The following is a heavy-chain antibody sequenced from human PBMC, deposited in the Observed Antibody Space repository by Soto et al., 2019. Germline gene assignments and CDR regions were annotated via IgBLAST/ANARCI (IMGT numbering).Heavy chain of an antibody. CDR2: ISAYNGKT. CDR3: AKSGGEVDLLILDY. V-gene: IGHV1-18*04. CDR1: GYTFTNYG. D-gene: IGHD1-26*01. Sequence: QVQLVQSGVEVKKPGASVKVSCKASGYTFTNYGITWVRQAPGQGLEWMGWISAYNGKTKYSQKLQGRVTMTTDTSTNTIYMELKNLKSYDTDVYYCAKSGGEVDLLILDYSGQGTRVTVSS. J-gene: IGHJ4*02.